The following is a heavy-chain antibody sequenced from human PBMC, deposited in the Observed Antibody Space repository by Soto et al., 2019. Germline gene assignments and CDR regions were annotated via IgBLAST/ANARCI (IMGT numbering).Heavy chain of an antibody. CDR1: CYTFTSYG. CDR2: ISAYNGNT. V-gene: IGHV1-18*01. CDR3: ARNPPYYDSSGYYY. J-gene: IGHJ4*02. Sequence: GASVKVSFKASCYTFTSYGISWVRQAPGQGLEWMGWISAYNGNTNYAQKLQGRVTMTTDTSTSTAYMELRSLRSDDTAVYYCARNPPYYDSSGYYYWGQGTLVTVSS. D-gene: IGHD3-22*01.